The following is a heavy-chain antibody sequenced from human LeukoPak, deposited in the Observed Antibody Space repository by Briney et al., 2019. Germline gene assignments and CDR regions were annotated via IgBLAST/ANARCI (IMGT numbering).Heavy chain of an antibody. V-gene: IGHV4-34*01. Sequence: SETLSLTCAVYGGSFSGYYWSWIRQPPGKGLEWIGEINHSGSTNYNPSFKSRVTISVDTSKNQFSLKLSSLTAAHTAVYYCASSDSSSWYVRVVYYVYWGQGTLVTVSS. CDR2: INHSGST. J-gene: IGHJ4*02. D-gene: IGHD6-13*01. CDR3: ASSDSSSWYVRVVYYVY. CDR1: GGSFSGYY.